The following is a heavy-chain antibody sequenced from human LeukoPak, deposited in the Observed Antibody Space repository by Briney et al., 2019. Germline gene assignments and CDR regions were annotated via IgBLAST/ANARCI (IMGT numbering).Heavy chain of an antibody. J-gene: IGHJ4*02. D-gene: IGHD6-19*01. CDR2: IYPDESNT. CDR1: GYSFSNYW. V-gene: IGHV5-51*01. CDR3: ARHEGGGWYIDY. Sequence: GESLKISCKGSGYSFSNYWIGWVRQMPGKGLEWMGIIYPDESNTRYSPSFQGQVTISADKSISTAYLQWSSLKASDTAIYYCARHEGGGWYIDYWGQGTLVTVSS.